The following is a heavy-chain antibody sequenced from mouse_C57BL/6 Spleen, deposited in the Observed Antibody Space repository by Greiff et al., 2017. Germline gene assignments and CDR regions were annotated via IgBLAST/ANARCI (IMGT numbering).Heavy chain of an antibody. CDR3: ARPTTFIYDGYFAWFAY. CDR1: GFTFSDYG. CDR2: ISSGSSTI. D-gene: IGHD2-3*01. V-gene: IGHV5-17*01. Sequence: EVKLVESGGGLVKPGGSLKLSCAASGFTFSDYGMHWVRQAPEKGLEWVAYISSGSSTIYYADTVKGRFTISRDNAKNTLFLQMTSLRSEDTAMYYWARPTTFIYDGYFAWFAYWGQGTLVTVSA. J-gene: IGHJ3*01.